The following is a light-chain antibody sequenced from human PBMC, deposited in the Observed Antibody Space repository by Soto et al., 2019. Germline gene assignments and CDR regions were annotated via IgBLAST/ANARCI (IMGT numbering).Light chain of an antibody. Sequence: QSVLTQPPSASGTPGQRVTISCSGSSSNIGSNTVNWYQQLPGTAPKLLIYGNNQRPSGVPDRFSGSKSGTSASLAISGLQSEDEADYYCATWDASLNGYVFGTGTKVTAL. CDR3: ATWDASLNGYV. CDR2: GNN. J-gene: IGLJ1*01. V-gene: IGLV1-44*01. CDR1: SSNIGSNT.